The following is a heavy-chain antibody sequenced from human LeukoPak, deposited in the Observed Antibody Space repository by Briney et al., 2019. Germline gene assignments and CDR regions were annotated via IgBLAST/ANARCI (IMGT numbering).Heavy chain of an antibody. V-gene: IGHV3-53*01. J-gene: IGHJ4*02. CDR1: GFTVSSNY. CDR3: ARDIVGATTDY. CDR2: IYSGGST. D-gene: IGHD1-26*01. Sequence: GGSMRPSCAASGFTVSSNYMSWVRQTPGKGLEWVSVIYSGGSTYYADSVKGRFTISRDNSKNTLYLQMNSLRAEDTAVYYCARDIVGATTDYWGQGTLVTVS.